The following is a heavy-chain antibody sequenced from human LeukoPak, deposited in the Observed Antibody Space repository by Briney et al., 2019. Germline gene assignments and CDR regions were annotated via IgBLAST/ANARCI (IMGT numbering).Heavy chain of an antibody. D-gene: IGHD4-17*01. CDR1: GFTFSSYS. J-gene: IGHJ3*02. V-gene: IGHV3-21*01. CDR3: ARDWSVTRTSNAFDI. CDR2: ISSSSSYI. Sequence: GGSLRLSCTASGFTFSSYSMNGGRQAPERGLEWGSSISSSSSYIYYADSVKGRFTISRDNDKNSLYLQMNSLRAEDTAVYYCARDWSVTRTSNAFDIWGQGTMVTVSS.